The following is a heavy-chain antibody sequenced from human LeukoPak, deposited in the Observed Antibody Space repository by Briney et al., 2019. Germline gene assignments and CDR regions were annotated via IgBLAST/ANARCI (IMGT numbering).Heavy chain of an antibody. Sequence: GGSLRLSCTASGFTLSSYEMSWIRQAPGKGLEWVSSIDYSGGSTHYADSVMGRFTISRDNSKNTLYLQMNSLRAEDTAVYYCVRDFRFLEDYWGQGTLVTVSS. CDR1: GFTLSSYE. V-gene: IGHV3-23*01. CDR2: IDYSGGST. J-gene: IGHJ4*02. D-gene: IGHD3-3*01. CDR3: VRDFRFLEDY.